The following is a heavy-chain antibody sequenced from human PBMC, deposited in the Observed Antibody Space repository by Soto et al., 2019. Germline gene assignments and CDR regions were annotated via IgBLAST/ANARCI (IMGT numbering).Heavy chain of an antibody. D-gene: IGHD3-22*01. CDR1: GFTFSSYG. V-gene: IGHV3-33*01. J-gene: IGHJ4*02. CDR2: IWYDGSNK. Sequence: GGSLRLSCAASGFTFSSYGMHWVRQAPGKGLEWVAVIWYDGSNKYYADSVKGRFTISRDNSKNTLYLQMNSLRAEDTAVYYCARDSHYYDSSGPNFDYWGQGNLVTVSS. CDR3: ARDSHYYDSSGPNFDY.